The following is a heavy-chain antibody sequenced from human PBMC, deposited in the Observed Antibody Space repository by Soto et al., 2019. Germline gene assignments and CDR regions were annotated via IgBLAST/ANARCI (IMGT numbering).Heavy chain of an antibody. V-gene: IGHV3-74*01. CDR3: VREFGKGDY. CDR2: IKSDGSST. J-gene: IGHJ4*02. Sequence: GGPMRLSYIVSGFTFRDHWMHRVRQAPGKGLVWVSRIKSDGSSTNYADSVKGRFAVSRDNAKNTLFLQMNSLRDEDTAVYYCVREFGKGDYWGQGTLVTVSS. CDR1: GFTFRDHW. D-gene: IGHD3-10*01.